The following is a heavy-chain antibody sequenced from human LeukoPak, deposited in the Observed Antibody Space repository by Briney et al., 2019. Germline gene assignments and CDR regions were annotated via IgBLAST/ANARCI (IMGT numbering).Heavy chain of an antibody. Sequence: PGGSLRLSCAASGFTFSGYGMTWVRQAPGEGLEWVSHINPSGGNTYYADSVKGRFTISRDNSKNTLYLQMNSLGAEDTAVYYCAGSSGYWAFHVWGQGTMVTVSS. CDR2: INPSGGNT. D-gene: IGHD3-22*01. CDR1: GFTFSGYG. J-gene: IGHJ3*01. V-gene: IGHV3-23*01. CDR3: AGSSGYWAFHV.